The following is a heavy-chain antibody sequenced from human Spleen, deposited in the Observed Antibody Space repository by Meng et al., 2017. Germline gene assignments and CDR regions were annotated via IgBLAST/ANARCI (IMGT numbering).Heavy chain of an antibody. CDR1: GYSINGSYN. Sequence: SETLSLTCAVSGYSINGSYNWGWIRQSPGKGLEWIGSIYQSGSTYYNPSLKSRVTMSADTSKNQFSLKLTSVTAADTAVHYCAGGAVLTLIFYHAMDVWGQGTTVTVSS. V-gene: IGHV4-38-2*01. J-gene: IGHJ6*02. CDR3: AGGAVLTLIFYHAMDV. D-gene: IGHD2/OR15-2a*01. CDR2: IYQSGST.